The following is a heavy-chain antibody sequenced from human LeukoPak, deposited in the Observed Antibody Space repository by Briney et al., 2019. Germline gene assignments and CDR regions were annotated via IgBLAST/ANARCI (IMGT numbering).Heavy chain of an antibody. D-gene: IGHD3-10*01. J-gene: IGHJ5*02. CDR1: GFTFSYDW. CDR3: ARDSVGGGGNWFDP. CDR2: IKSKTDGGTT. Sequence: PGGSLRLSCAASGFTFSYDWMTWVRQAPGKGLEWVGRIKSKTDGGTTDYAAPVKGRLIISRDDSKNTLYLQMNSLRAEDTAVYYCARDSVGGGGNWFDPWGQGTLVTVSS. V-gene: IGHV3-15*01.